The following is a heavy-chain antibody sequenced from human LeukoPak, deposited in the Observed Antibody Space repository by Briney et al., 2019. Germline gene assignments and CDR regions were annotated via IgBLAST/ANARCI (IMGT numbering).Heavy chain of an antibody. CDR1: GFTFSSYS. J-gene: IGHJ4*02. CDR2: ISSSSSYI. Sequence: TGGSLRLSCAASGFTFSSYSMNWVRQAPGKGLEWVSSISSSSSYIYYADSVKGRFTISRDNAKNSLYLQMNSLRAEDTAVYYCARLSIAARQIDYWGQGTLVTVSS. D-gene: IGHD6-6*01. V-gene: IGHV3-21*01. CDR3: ARLSIAARQIDY.